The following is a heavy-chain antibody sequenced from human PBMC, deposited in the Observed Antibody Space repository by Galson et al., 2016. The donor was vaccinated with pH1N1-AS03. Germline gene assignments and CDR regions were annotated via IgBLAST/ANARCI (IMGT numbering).Heavy chain of an antibody. J-gene: IGHJ4*02. CDR1: GLTVSSYY. D-gene: IGHD2-2*02. Sequence: SLRLSCAASGLTVSSYYMSWVRQAPGKGLKWVSVIHSGGTTYYADSVKGRFTISRDSSKNTLYLQMNSLRAEDTAVYCCARDRGYCDSAGCYTRFFDYWGQGTLVTVSS. CDR3: ARDRGYCDSAGCYTRFFDY. V-gene: IGHV3-66*01. CDR2: IHSGGTT.